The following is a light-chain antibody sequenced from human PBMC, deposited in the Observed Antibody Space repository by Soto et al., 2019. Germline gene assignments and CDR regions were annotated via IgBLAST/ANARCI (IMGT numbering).Light chain of an antibody. Sequence: QSVLTQPASVSGSPGQSITISCTGTSSDVGSYNLVSWYQQHPGKAPKLMIYEGSKRPSGVSNRFSGSKSGNTASLTISGLQAEDEADYYCCSYAGRLVVFGGGTQLTVL. CDR2: EGS. CDR1: SSDVGSYNL. J-gene: IGLJ2*01. V-gene: IGLV2-23*01. CDR3: CSYAGRLVV.